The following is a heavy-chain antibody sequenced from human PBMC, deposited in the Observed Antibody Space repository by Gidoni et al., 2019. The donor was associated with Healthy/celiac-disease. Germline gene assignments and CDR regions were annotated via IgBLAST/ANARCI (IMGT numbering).Heavy chain of an antibody. V-gene: IGHV3-7*03. CDR2: IKQDGSEK. D-gene: IGHD6-19*01. Sequence: EVQLVESGGGLVQPGGSLRLSCAASGFTFRSFWMILVRQAPGKGLDWLANIKQDGSEKYYVDSVKDRCTISRDNAKNSLYLQMNSLRAEDTAVYYCARDRAGAVVLYYYYGMDVWGQGTTVTVSS. CDR3: ARDRAGAVVLYYYYGMDV. CDR1: GFTFRSFW. J-gene: IGHJ6*02.